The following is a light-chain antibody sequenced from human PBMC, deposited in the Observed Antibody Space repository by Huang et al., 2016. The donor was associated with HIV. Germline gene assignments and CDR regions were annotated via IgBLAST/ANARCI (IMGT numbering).Light chain of an antibody. J-gene: IGKJ1*01. CDR3: QQYYAYPWT. Sequence: DIQMTQSPSSLSASVGDRVTITCRASQDIMNYLVWFQQKPGKAPKSLILAASSLESGVPSKFSGSGSGTDFTLTINSLEPEDFATYYCQQYYAYPWTLGQGTKVEVK. CDR1: QDIMNY. CDR2: AAS. V-gene: IGKV1-16*02.